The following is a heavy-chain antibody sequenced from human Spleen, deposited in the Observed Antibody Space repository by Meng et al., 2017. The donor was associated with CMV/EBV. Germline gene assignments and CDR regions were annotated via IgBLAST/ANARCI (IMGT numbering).Heavy chain of an antibody. J-gene: IGHJ4*02. Sequence: VSGASIRTTNWWSWVRQSPGKGLEWIGEIYHSGYTNYNPSLKSRVTISVDNSKHQFSLKMTSVTAADTAVYYCARVNDYGGDCFDYWGLGTLVTVSS. CDR2: IYHSGYT. CDR3: ARVNDYGGDCFDY. D-gene: IGHD2-21*01. CDR1: GASIRTTNW. V-gene: IGHV4-4*02.